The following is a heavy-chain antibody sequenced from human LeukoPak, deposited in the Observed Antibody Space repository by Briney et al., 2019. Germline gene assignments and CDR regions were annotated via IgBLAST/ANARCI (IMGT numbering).Heavy chain of an antibody. D-gene: IGHD6-25*01. V-gene: IGHV4-39*02. J-gene: IGHJ4*02. CDR3: ARSSGTGTFSY. CDR2: VYYGRSP. Sequence: PSETLSLTCTVSGDSISRSTYYWAWICQPPGKGLEWIGSVYYGRSPYFNPSLESRATISVDTSKNHFSLKMSSVTAADTAVYYCARSSGTGTFSYRGQGTLVTVSS. CDR1: GDSISRSTYY.